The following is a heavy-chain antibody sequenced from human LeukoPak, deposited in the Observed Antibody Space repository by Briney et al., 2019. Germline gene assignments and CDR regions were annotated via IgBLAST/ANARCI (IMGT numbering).Heavy chain of an antibody. D-gene: IGHD3-10*01. CDR3: AKGSGSGSYYTLHDAFDI. V-gene: IGHV3-23*01. CDR1: GFTFSSYA. Sequence: GGSLRLSCAASGFTFSSYALSWVRQAPGKGLEWVSAISGSGGSTYYADSVKGRFTISRDNSKNTLYLQMNSLRAEDTAVYYRAKGSGSGSYYTLHDAFDIWGQGTMVTVSS. CDR2: ISGSGGST. J-gene: IGHJ3*02.